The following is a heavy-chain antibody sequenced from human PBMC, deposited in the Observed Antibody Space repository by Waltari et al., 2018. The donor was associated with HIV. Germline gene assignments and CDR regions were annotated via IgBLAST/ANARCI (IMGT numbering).Heavy chain of an antibody. J-gene: IGHJ4*02. D-gene: IGHD2-15*01. V-gene: IGHV3-7*01. Sequence: EVEVVESGGGLVQPGGSLRLSCSVSGFTFRSSWLSGVRQAPGEGLDCVGNINQDGSESYYVGSVEGRCTISRDNTKKLLYLQMNSLRAEDTAVYYCAREGGRDCSGGSCYIDYWGQGTLVTVSS. CDR3: AREGGRDCSGGSCYIDY. CDR2: INQDGSES. CDR1: GFTFRSSW.